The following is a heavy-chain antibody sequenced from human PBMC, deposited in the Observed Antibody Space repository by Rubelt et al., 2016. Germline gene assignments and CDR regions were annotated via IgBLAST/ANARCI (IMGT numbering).Heavy chain of an antibody. Sequence: NWVRQAPGKGLEWVGRIKSKTDGGTTDYAAPVKGRFTISRDDSKNTRYLQMNSLKTEDTAVYYCTTDDYSNYFDYWGQGTLVTVSS. D-gene: IGHD4-11*01. V-gene: IGHV3-15*07. CDR2: IKSKTDGGTT. CDR3: TTDDYSNYFDY. J-gene: IGHJ4*02.